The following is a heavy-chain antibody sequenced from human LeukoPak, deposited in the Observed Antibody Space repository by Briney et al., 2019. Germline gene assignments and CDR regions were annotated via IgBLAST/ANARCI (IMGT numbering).Heavy chain of an antibody. CDR1: GGSISSYY. Sequence: PSETLSLTCTVSGGSISSYYWSWIRQPAGKGLEWIGRIYTSGSTNYNPSLKSRVTMSVDTSKNQFSLKLSSVTAADTAVYYCARDGMAAAGTWFDYWGQGTLATVSS. V-gene: IGHV4-4*07. J-gene: IGHJ4*02. D-gene: IGHD6-13*01. CDR3: ARDGMAAAGTWFDY. CDR2: IYTSGST.